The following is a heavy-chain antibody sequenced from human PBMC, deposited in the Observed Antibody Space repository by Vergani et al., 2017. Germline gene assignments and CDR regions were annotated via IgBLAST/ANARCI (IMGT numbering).Heavy chain of an antibody. D-gene: IGHD3-10*01. CDR1: GFTFSSYW. V-gene: IGHV3-7*03. Sequence: EVQLVESGGGLVQPGGSLRLSCAASGFTFSSYWMSWVRQAPGKGLEWVANIKEDGSEKYYVDSVRGRFTISRDNAKNSLYLQMNSLRAGDTAVYYCARNPRLVKLSYFDYWGQGTLVTVSS. CDR3: ARNPRLVKLSYFDY. J-gene: IGHJ4*02. CDR2: IKEDGSEK.